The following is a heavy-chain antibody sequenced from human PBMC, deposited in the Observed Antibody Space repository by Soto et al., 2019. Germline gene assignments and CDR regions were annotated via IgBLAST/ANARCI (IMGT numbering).Heavy chain of an antibody. J-gene: IGHJ4*02. CDR1: GFTFSSYG. Sequence: GGSLRLSCAASGFTFSSYGMHWFRQAPGKGLEWVAVIWYDGSNKYYADSVKGRFTISRDNSKNTLYLQMNSLRAEDTAVYYCARDPPYCSSTSCYYFDYWGQGTLVTVSS. CDR2: IWYDGSNK. CDR3: ARDPPYCSSTSCYYFDY. D-gene: IGHD2-2*01. V-gene: IGHV3-33*01.